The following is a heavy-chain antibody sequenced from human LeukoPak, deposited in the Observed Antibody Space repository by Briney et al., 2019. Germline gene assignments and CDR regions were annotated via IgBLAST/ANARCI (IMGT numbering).Heavy chain of an antibody. CDR3: VRNGYCDTTSCYAWFDP. V-gene: IGHV1-2*02. CDR1: GFTFTDYY. Sequence: DSLKVSCKASGFTFTDYYIHWMRQAPEQRLEWMGWIIPNSGGTNYAQNFQGRVTMTRDTSISTAYMELSSLRSDDTAVYYCVRNGYCDTTSCYAWFDPWGQGTLVTVSS. CDR2: IIPNSGGT. J-gene: IGHJ5*02. D-gene: IGHD2-2*03.